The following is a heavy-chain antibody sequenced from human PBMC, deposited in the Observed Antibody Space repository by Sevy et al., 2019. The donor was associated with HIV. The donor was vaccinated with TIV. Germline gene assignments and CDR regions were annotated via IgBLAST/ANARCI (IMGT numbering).Heavy chain of an antibody. CDR1: GITFSSHA. D-gene: IGHD4-17*01. CDR2: ISYDGSNK. Sequence: GGSLRLSCAASGITFSSHAMHWVRQAPGKGLEWVTIISYDGSNKYYAESVKGRFTISRDKSKNTLYLQMNSLRAEDTAVYYCARADYGDYSGEFDYWCQGTLVTVSS. J-gene: IGHJ4*02. CDR3: ARADYGDYSGEFDY. V-gene: IGHV3-30-3*01.